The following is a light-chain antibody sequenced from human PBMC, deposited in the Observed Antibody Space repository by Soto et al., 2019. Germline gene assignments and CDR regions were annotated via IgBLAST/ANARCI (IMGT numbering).Light chain of an antibody. Sequence: QSALTQPRSVSGSPGQSVTISCTGTSRDVGAYNYVSWYQQYPGRAPKLMIFDVTKRPSGVPDRFYGSKSGNTASLTISGLQAEDEADYYCCSYAGTYTSYVFGAGTKVTVL. CDR2: DVT. V-gene: IGLV2-11*01. CDR3: CSYAGTYTSYV. CDR1: SRDVGAYNY. J-gene: IGLJ1*01.